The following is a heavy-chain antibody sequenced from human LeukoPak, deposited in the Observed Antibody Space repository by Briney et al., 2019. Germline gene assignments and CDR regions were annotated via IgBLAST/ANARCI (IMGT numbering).Heavy chain of an antibody. D-gene: IGHD6-6*01. V-gene: IGHV3-53*01. Sequence: PGGSLRLSCAASGFTVSSNYMSWVRQAPGKGLEWVSVIYSGGSTYYADSVKGRFTISRDNSKNTLYLQMNSLRAEDTAAYYCARGVEYSSSRGRGDYYYYMDVWGKGTTVTVSS. CDR2: IYSGGST. CDR3: ARGVEYSSSRGRGDYYYYMDV. J-gene: IGHJ6*03. CDR1: GFTVSSNY.